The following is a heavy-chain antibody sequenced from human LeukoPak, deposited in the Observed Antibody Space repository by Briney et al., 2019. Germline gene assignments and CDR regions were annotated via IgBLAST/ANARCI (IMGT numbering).Heavy chain of an antibody. V-gene: IGHV1-18*01. CDR1: GYTFTSYG. CDR3: ARDRIFGVVISELDY. Sequence: ASVTVSCKASGYTFTSYGISWVRQAPGQGLEWMGWISAYNGNTNYAQKLQGRVTMTTDTSTSTAYMELRSLRSDDTAVYYCARDRIFGVVISELDYWGQGTLVTVSS. J-gene: IGHJ4*02. D-gene: IGHD3-3*02. CDR2: ISAYNGNT.